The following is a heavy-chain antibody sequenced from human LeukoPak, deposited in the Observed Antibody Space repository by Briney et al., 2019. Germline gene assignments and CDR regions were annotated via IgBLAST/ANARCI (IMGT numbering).Heavy chain of an antibody. D-gene: IGHD3-22*01. Sequence: EASVKVSCKASGYTFTSYYMHWVRQAPGQGLEWMGIINPSGGSTSYAQKFQGRVTMTRDTSTSTVYMELSSLRSEDTAVYYCAREGKYYDSSGSWFDPWGQGTLVTVSS. CDR2: INPSGGST. CDR3: AREGKYYDSSGSWFDP. J-gene: IGHJ5*02. CDR1: GYTFTSYY. V-gene: IGHV1-46*01.